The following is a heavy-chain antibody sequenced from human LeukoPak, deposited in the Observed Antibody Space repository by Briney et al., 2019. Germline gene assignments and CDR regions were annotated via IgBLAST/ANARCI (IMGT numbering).Heavy chain of an antibody. CDR2: ISSSGSTI. Sequence: GGSLRLSCAAPGFTFSDYYMSWIRQAPGKGLEWVSYISSSGSTIYYADSVKGRFTISRDDAKNSLYLQMNSLRVEDTAMYYCARARSPSDHWGQGTLVTVSS. CDR1: GFTFSDYY. CDR3: ARARSPSDH. J-gene: IGHJ4*02. V-gene: IGHV3-11*04.